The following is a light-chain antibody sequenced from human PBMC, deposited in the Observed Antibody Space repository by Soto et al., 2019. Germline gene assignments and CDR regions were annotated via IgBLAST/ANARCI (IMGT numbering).Light chain of an antibody. CDR3: QQYANSPPT. J-gene: IGKJ1*01. CDR1: LSVTSSA. V-gene: IGKV3-20*01. Sequence: PGERATLSCRASLSVTSSALAWYQQRPGQAPRLLIYGASSRATGIPDRISGRGSETDFTLTISRLEPEDFAVYFCQQYANSPPTFGQGTKVDIK. CDR2: GAS.